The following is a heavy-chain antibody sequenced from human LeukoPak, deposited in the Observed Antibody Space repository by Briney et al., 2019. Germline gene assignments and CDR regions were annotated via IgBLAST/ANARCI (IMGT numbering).Heavy chain of an antibody. CDR1: GLTFSSYW. V-gene: IGHV3-7*04. J-gene: IGHJ6*02. CDR2: IKQDGSEK. Sequence: EGSLRLSCAASGLTFSSYWMSWGRQAPGKGLEWVANIKQDGSEKNYVDSVKGRFTISRDNAKNSLYLQMNSLRADDTAVYYCARGRGMDVWGQGTTVTVSS. CDR3: ARGRGMDV.